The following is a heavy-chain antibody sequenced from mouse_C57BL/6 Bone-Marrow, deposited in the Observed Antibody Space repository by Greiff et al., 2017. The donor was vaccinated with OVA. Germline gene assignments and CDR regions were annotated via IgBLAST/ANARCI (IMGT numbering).Heavy chain of an antibody. CDR1: GFTFSSYG. J-gene: IGHJ2*01. CDR2: ISSGGSYT. D-gene: IGHD1-1*01. V-gene: IGHV5-6*01. CDR3: ARHGDYGSFFDY. Sequence: EVKLMESGGDLVKPGGSLKLSCAASGFTFSSYGMSWVRQTPDKRLAWVATISSGGSYTYYPDSVKGRFTISRDNAKNTLYLQMSSLKSEDTAMYYCARHGDYGSFFDYWGQGTTLTGSS.